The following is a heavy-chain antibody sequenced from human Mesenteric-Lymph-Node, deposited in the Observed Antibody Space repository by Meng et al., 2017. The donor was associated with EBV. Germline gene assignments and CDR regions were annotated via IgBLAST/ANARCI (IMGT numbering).Heavy chain of an antibody. CDR2: ISYSHYT. CDR3: ARSPYSGTYWRGLFDY. V-gene: IGHV4-61*01. J-gene: IGHJ4*02. D-gene: IGHD1-26*01. CDR1: GGSVSAGSYY. Sequence: QVWLQESGPGLAKPSGTLSLICTVSGGSVSAGSYYWSWIRQSPGKGPEWIGYISYSHYTKQNPSLRSRVTISIDTSKNQFSLKLTSVTAADTAVYYCARSPYSGTYWRGLFDYWGQGALVTVSS.